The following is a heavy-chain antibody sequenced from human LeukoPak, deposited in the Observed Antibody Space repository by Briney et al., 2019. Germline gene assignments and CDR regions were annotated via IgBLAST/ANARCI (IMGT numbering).Heavy chain of an antibody. J-gene: IGHJ4*02. CDR1: GFAFSSYA. CDR3: AKVSCSGGSCYFDY. V-gene: IGHV3-30*04. CDR2: VSAHGVDK. D-gene: IGHD2-15*01. Sequence: GGSLRLSCAASGFAFSSYAMHWVRQAPGKGLEWLAVVSAHGVDKFYADSVKGRFTISKDTSKNTLYLQMNSLRAEDTAVYYCAKVSCSGGSCYFDYWGQGTLVTVSS.